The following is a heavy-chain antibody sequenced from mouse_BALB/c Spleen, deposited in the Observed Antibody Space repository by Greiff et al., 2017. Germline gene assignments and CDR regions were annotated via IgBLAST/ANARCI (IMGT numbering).Heavy chain of an antibody. CDR3: ASFYYDYDEVFAY. CDR2: INPSSGYT. Sequence: QVQLKQSGAELMKPGASVKMSCKASGYTFTSYTMHWVKQRPGQGLEWIGYINPSSGYTNYNQKFKDKATLTADKSSSTAYMQLSSLTSEDSAVYYCASFYYDYDEVFAYWGQGTLVTVSA. J-gene: IGHJ3*01. CDR1: GYTFTSYT. D-gene: IGHD2-4*01. V-gene: IGHV1S26*01.